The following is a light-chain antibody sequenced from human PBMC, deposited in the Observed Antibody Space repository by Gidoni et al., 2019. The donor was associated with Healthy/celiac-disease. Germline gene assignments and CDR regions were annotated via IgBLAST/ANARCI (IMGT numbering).Light chain of an antibody. CDR1: SDVGGYNY. CDR2: EVS. Sequence: SDVGGYNYVSWYQQHPGKAPKLMIYEVSNRPSGVSNRFSGSKSGNTASLTISGLQAEDEADYYCSSYTSSSTSVVFGGGTKLTVL. V-gene: IGLV2-14*01. J-gene: IGLJ2*01. CDR3: SSYTSSSTSVV.